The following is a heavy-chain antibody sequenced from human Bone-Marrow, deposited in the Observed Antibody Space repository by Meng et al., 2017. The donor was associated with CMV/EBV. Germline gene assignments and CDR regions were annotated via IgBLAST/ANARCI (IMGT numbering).Heavy chain of an antibody. J-gene: IGHJ3*02. CDR3: ARPYGGNSQGAFDI. Sequence: GGSLRLSCAASGFTFSSYAMSWVRQAPGKGLEWVSCITSRSTDIYYSDSVKGRFTISRDDANNSLYLQMNSLRAEDTAVYYCARPYGGNSQGAFDIWGQGTMVTVSS. CDR2: ITSRSTDI. CDR1: GFTFSSYA. D-gene: IGHD4-23*01. V-gene: IGHV3-21*01.